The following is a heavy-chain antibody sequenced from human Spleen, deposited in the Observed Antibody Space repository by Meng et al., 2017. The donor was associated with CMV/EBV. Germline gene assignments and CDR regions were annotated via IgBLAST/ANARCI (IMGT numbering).Heavy chain of an antibody. V-gene: IGHV3-23*01. D-gene: IGHD1-26*01. CDR1: GFIFNNYA. CDR2: ISGSGGST. J-gene: IGHJ4*02. Sequence: GESLKISCAASGFIFNNYAMHWVRQAPGKGLEWVSAISGSGGSTYYADSVKGRFTISRDNSKNTLYLQMNSLRAEDTAVYYCAKDYRQYRWELLGYFDYWGQGTLVTVSS. CDR3: AKDYRQYRWELLGYFDY.